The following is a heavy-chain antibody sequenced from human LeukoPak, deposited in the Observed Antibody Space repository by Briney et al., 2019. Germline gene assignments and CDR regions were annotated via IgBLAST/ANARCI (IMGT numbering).Heavy chain of an antibody. CDR1: GYTFTSYF. J-gene: IGHJ5*02. Sequence: GASVKVSCKASGYTFTSYFMHWVRQAPGQGLEWMGIINPSGGSTSYAQKFQGRVTMTRDTSTSTVCMELSSLRSEDTAVYYCARDPSTLAAAENWFDPWGQGTLVTVSS. CDR3: ARDPSTLAAAENWFDP. CDR2: INPSGGST. D-gene: IGHD6-13*01. V-gene: IGHV1-46*01.